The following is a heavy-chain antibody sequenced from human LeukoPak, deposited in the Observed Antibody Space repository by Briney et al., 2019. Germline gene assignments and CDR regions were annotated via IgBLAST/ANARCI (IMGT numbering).Heavy chain of an antibody. J-gene: IGHJ4*02. V-gene: IGHV4-39*07. CDR2: IYYSGST. D-gene: IGHD6-6*01. CDR1: GGSISSSNYY. CDR3: ARLSYSSSTS. Sequence: SETLSLTCTVAGGSISSSNYYWGWIRQPPGKGLEWIGSIYYSGSTYYNPSLKSRVTISVDTSKNQFSLKLSSVTAADTAVNYCARLSYSSSTSWGQGTLVTVSS.